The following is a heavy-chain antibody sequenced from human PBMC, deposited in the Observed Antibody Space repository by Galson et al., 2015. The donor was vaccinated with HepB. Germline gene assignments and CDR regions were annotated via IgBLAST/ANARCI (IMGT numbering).Heavy chain of an antibody. D-gene: IGHD1-26*01. CDR1: GFTFSSYT. CDR3: ASGATADY. Sequence: SLRLSCAVSGFTFSSYTMNWVRQAPGKGLEWVSSISSRNSHIYYTDLVKGRFTVSRDNDKSSLYLQMTNLRVEDSAVYYCASGATADYWGQGTLVIVSS. J-gene: IGHJ4*02. V-gene: IGHV3-21*01. CDR2: ISSRNSHI.